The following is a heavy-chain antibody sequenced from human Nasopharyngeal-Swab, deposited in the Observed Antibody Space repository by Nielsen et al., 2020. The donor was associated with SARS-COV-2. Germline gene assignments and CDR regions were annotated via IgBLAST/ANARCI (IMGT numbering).Heavy chain of an antibody. V-gene: IGHV4-59*03. CDR2: IYHTGTT. CDR3: AATRYSYGPFFDY. CDR1: DASINTYY. J-gene: IGHJ4*02. Sequence: SETLSLTCTVSDASINTYYWSWIRQSPGKGLEWLGHIYHTGTTNYNPSLKSRIIISVDTSKNQFSFSLNLSSVTAADTALYYCAATRYSYGPFFDYWAREPWSPSPQ. D-gene: IGHD5-18*01.